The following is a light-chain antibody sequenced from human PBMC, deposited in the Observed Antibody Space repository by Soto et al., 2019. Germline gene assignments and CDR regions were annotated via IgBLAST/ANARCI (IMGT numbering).Light chain of an antibody. CDR3: QQYYNLWT. CDR2: AAS. V-gene: IGKV1-8*01. CDR1: QDINRY. J-gene: IGKJ1*01. Sequence: AIRMTQSPSSFSASTGDRVTITCRASQDINRYLAWYQQKPGEATMLLIYAASTLQSGVSSQFSGSGSGTDFTLTIIRLQSEDFATYYCQQYYNLWTFGQGTKVDIK.